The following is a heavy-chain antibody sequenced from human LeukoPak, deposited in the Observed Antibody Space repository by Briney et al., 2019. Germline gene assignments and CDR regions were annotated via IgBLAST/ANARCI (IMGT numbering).Heavy chain of an antibody. D-gene: IGHD4-17*01. CDR1: GGSISSSNW. CDR2: IYHSGNT. V-gene: IGHV4-4*02. CDR3: ARDRRGGGDYAY. Sequence: SETLSLTCAVSGGSISSSNWWSWVRQSPGKGLEWIGEIYHSGNTNYNPSLKSRVSISADKPKNQFSLRLNSVTAADTAIYYCARDRRGGGDYAYWGQGTLVTVSS. J-gene: IGHJ4*02.